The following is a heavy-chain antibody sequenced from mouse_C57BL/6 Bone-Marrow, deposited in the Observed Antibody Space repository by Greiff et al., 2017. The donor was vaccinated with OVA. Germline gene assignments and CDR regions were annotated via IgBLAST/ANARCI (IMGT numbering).Heavy chain of an antibody. J-gene: IGHJ4*01. CDR1: GFNIKDDY. D-gene: IGHD1-1*01. CDR2: IDPENGDT. V-gene: IGHV14-4*01. CDR3: TTSLYYYGSSGLYAMDY. Sequence: DVQLQESGAELVRPGASVKLSCTASGFNIKDDYMHWVKQRPEQGLEWIGWIDPENGDTEYASKFQGKATITADTSSNTAYLQLSSLTSEDTAVYYCTTSLYYYGSSGLYAMDYWGQGTSVTVSS.